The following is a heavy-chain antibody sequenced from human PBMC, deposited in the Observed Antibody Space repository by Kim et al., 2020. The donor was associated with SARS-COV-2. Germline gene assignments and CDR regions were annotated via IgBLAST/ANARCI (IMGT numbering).Heavy chain of an antibody. J-gene: IGHJ3*02. Sequence: AQKFQGRVTMTEDTSTDTAYMELSSLRSEDTAVYYCATPGIVVVDDAFDIWGQGTMVTVSS. CDR3: ATPGIVVVDDAFDI. D-gene: IGHD2-15*01. V-gene: IGHV1-24*01.